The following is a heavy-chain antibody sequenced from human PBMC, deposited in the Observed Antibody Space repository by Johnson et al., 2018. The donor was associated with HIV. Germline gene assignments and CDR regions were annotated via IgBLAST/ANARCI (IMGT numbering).Heavy chain of an antibody. CDR2: IKSKTDGGTT. D-gene: IGHD3-22*01. CDR3: TPDPIFLGYYFHSSP. Sequence: VQLVESGGGVVQPGRSLRLSCAASGFTFSNAWMSWVRQAPGKGLEWVGRIKSKTDGGTTDYAAPVKGRFTISRDDSKNTLYLQMNSLKTEDTAVYFCTPDPIFLGYYFHSSPGGQGTRVTVSS. J-gene: IGHJ3*01. V-gene: IGHV3-15*01. CDR1: GFTFSNAW.